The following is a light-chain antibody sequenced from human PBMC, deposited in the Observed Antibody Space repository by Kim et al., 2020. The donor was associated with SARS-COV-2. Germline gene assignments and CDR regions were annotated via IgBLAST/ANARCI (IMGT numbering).Light chain of an antibody. Sequence: QSALTQPRSVSGSPGQSVTISCTGTSSDVGGYNYVSWYQQHPGKVPKVMIYDVSERPSGVPDRFSGSKSGNTASLTISGLQAEDEADYYCCSYTGSYTRVFGGGTQLTVL. CDR3: CSYTGSYTRV. V-gene: IGLV2-11*01. CDR2: DVS. CDR1: SSDVGGYNY. J-gene: IGLJ3*02.